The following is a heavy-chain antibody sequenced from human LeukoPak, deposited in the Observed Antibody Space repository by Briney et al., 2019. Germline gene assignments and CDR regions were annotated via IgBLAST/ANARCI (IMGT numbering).Heavy chain of an antibody. CDR1: GGSISSSSYY. V-gene: IGHV4-39*01. D-gene: IGHD5-24*01. J-gene: IGHJ4*02. CDR3: ARLEMATIDFDY. Sequence: SETLSLICTVSGGSISSSSYYWGWIRQPPGKGLEWIGSIYYSGSTYYNPSLKSRVTISVDTSKNQFSLKLSSVTAADTAVYYCARLEMATIDFDYWGQGTLVTVSS. CDR2: IYYSGST.